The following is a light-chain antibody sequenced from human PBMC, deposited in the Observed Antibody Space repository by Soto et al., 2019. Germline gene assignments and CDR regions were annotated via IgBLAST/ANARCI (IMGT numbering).Light chain of an antibody. CDR1: LSVSSSC. Sequence: EIVMTQSPVTLSVSPGESATLSCRASLSVSSSCLAWYQQKPGQAPRLLIYGASSRATGIPDRFSGSGSGTDFTLTISRLEPEDFAVYYCQQYGSSPPITFGQGTRLEI. V-gene: IGKV3-20*01. CDR3: QQYGSSPPIT. CDR2: GAS. J-gene: IGKJ5*01.